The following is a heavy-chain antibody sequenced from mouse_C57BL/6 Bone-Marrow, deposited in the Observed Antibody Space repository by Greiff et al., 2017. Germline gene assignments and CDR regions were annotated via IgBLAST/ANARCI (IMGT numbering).Heavy chain of an antibody. D-gene: IGHD2-4*01. V-gene: IGHV1-52*01. J-gene: IGHJ2*01. Sequence: QVQLQQPGAELVRPGSSVKLSCKASGYTFTSYWMHWVKQRPKQGLEWIGNIDPSDSETHYNQTFKDKATLPVDKSSSTSYMQLSSLTSEDSAVYYSASSTMTSYYFDYWGQGTTLTVSS. CDR3: ASSTMTSYYFDY. CDR1: GYTFTSYW. CDR2: IDPSDSET.